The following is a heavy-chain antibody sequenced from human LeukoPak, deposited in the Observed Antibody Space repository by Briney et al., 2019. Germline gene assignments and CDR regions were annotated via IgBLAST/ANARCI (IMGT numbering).Heavy chain of an antibody. Sequence: GGSLRLSCAASGFTFSSYGMHWVRQAPGKGLEWVAVISYDGSNKYYADSVKGRFTISRDNSKNTLYLQMNSLRAEDTAVYYCATTRGDSRLFYFDYWGQGTLVTVSS. CDR1: GFTFSSYG. J-gene: IGHJ4*02. D-gene: IGHD3-16*01. V-gene: IGHV3-30*03. CDR2: ISYDGSNK. CDR3: ATTRGDSRLFYFDY.